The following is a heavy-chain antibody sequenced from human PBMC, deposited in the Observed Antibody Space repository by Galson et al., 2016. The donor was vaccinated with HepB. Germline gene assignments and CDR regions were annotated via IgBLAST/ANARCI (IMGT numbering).Heavy chain of an antibody. V-gene: IGHV4-39*01. D-gene: IGHD2-8*01. Sequence: SETLSLTCSVSGGSISSISYYWGWFRQPPGKGLEWLGSIHRDGSTYYNPSLRSRVTISVDTSKNQFSLKLSSVTAADTAVYYCASPYSTNGECFDNWFDPWGQGTLVTVSS. CDR1: GGSISSISYY. J-gene: IGHJ5*02. CDR2: IHRDGST. CDR3: ASPYSTNGECFDNWFDP.